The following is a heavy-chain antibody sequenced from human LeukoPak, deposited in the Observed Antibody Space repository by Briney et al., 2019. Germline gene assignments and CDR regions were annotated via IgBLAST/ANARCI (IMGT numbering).Heavy chain of an antibody. J-gene: IGHJ4*02. CDR2: INHSGST. D-gene: IGHD6-19*01. Sequence: SETLSLTCTVSGGSISSGDYYWSWIRQPPGKGLEWIGEINHSGSTNYNPSLKSRVTISVDTSKNQFSLKLSSVTAADTAVYYCATPAVAGPRSFDYWGQGTLVTVSS. CDR1: GGSISSGDYY. V-gene: IGHV4-61*08. CDR3: ATPAVAGPRSFDY.